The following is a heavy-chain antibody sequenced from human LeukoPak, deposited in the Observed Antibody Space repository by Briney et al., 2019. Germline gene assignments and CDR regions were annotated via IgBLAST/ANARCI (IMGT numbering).Heavy chain of an antibody. CDR3: ARVAQLERRAKYYFDY. J-gene: IGHJ4*02. CDR1: GYTFTGYY. CDR2: INPNSGGT. V-gene: IGHV1-2*02. Sequence: ASVKVSCKASGYTFTGYYMHWVRQAPGQGLEWMGWINPNSGGTNYAQKFQGRVTMTRDTSISTAYMELSRLRSDDTAVYYCARVAQLERRAKYYFDYWGQGTLVTVSS. D-gene: IGHD1-1*01.